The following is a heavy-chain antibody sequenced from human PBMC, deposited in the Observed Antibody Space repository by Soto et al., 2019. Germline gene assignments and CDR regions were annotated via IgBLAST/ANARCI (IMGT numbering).Heavy chain of an antibody. Sequence: SQSLLRTCAISGHSVSGNSAACNLIRQSPSRRLEWLGRTYYRSKWYNDYAVSVKSRITVTPGTSKKQFSLHLNSVTPEDTAVYYCAGEFPYYESSDSYFDYWGQGAMVTVSS. CDR3: AGEFPYYESSDSYFDY. CDR2: TYYRSKWYN. CDR1: GHSVSGNSAA. J-gene: IGHJ4*02. V-gene: IGHV6-1*01. D-gene: IGHD3-16*01.